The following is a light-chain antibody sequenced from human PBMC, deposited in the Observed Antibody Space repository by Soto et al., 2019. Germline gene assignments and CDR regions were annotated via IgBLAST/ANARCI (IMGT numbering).Light chain of an antibody. CDR3: QQYGGSPRT. CDR2: GAS. V-gene: IGKV3-20*01. Sequence: EIVLTQSPDTLSLSPGERATLSCRASHTVTSNYLAWYQQKPGQAPRLLIYGASSRATDIPDRFSGSGSGTDFTLTIIRLETEDFAVYYCQQYGGSPRTFGQGTKVEIK. CDR1: HTVTSNY. J-gene: IGKJ1*01.